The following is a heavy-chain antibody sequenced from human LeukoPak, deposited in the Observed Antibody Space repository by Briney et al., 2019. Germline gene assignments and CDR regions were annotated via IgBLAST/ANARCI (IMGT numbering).Heavy chain of an antibody. V-gene: IGHV3-7*03. CDR2: IKQDGSET. D-gene: IGHD3-22*01. Sequence: SGGSLRLSCAASGFTFSRYWMSWVRQAPRTGLEWVANIKQDGSETYYVDSMKGRFTISRDNAKNSLYLQMNSLRAEDTAVYYCARDKGDYDTSGSLFIFGGQGTLVTVSS. CDR1: GFTFSRYW. CDR3: ARDKGDYDTSGSLFIF. J-gene: IGHJ4*02.